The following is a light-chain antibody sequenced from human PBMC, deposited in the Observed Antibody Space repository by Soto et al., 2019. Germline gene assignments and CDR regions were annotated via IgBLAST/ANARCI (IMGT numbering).Light chain of an antibody. CDR1: QSVLYSSNNKNY. CDR2: WAS. CDR3: QQYNSYPWT. Sequence: DIVVTQSPDSLPVSLGERATINCKSSQSVLYSSNNKNYLAWFQEKPGQPPKLLIYWASTRQSGVPDRFSGSGSGTEFTLTISSLQPDDFATYYCQQYNSYPWTFGQGTKVDIK. V-gene: IGKV4-1*01. J-gene: IGKJ1*01.